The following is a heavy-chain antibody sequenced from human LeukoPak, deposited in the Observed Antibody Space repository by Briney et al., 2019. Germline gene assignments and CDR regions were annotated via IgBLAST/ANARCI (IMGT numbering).Heavy chain of an antibody. CDR3: ARDYKYAFDN. Sequence: GGSLRLSCAASGFTFSDYSMNWVRQAPGKGLEWISYIGIDSGNTNCADSVKGRFTISGDKAKNSLNLQMNSLRVEDTAVYYCARDYKYAFDNWGQGTLVTVSS. CDR2: IGIDSGNT. J-gene: IGHJ4*02. CDR1: GFTFSDYS. V-gene: IGHV3-48*01. D-gene: IGHD5-24*01.